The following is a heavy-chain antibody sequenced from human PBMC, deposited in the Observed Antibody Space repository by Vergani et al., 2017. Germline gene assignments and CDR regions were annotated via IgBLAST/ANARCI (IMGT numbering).Heavy chain of an antibody. J-gene: IGHJ4*02. D-gene: IGHD4-17*01. CDR3: ARDVGLRSLRPFDY. CDR2: ISYDGSNK. CDR1: GFTFSSYG. V-gene: IGHV3-30*03. Sequence: QVQLVESGGGVVQPGRSLRLSCAASGFTFSSYGMHWVRQAPGKGLEWVAVISYDGSNKYYADSVKGRFTISRDNSKNSLYLQMNSLRAEDTAVYYCARDVGLRSLRPFDYWGQGTLVTVSS.